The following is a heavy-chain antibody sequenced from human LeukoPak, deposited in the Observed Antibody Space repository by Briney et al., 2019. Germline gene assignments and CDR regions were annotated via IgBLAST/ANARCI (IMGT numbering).Heavy chain of an antibody. CDR1: GFIFNTFW. CDR2: INQDGSDM. Sequence: PGGSLRLSCAASGFIFNTFWMNWVRLTPGKGLEWVAKINQDGSDMYYVDSVKGRFFVSRDNARNLVYLQMNSLRVDDTAVHYCARDFPGIGRGTFDFWGQGTIIIVSS. J-gene: IGHJ3*01. CDR3: ARDFPGIGRGTFDF. D-gene: IGHD3-10*01. V-gene: IGHV3-7*03.